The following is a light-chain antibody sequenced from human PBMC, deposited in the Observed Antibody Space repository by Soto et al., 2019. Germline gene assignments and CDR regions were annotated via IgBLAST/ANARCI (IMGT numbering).Light chain of an antibody. Sequence: EIVMTQSPTTLSVSPGERATLSCRASQSVSSDLAWYQQKPGQAPRLLIYAASTRATGLPARFSGSGSGTEFSLTISSLQSEDFAVYYCHQYNNWPPTFGQGTKVEIK. CDR3: HQYNNWPPT. CDR1: QSVSSD. J-gene: IGKJ1*01. CDR2: AAS. V-gene: IGKV3-15*01.